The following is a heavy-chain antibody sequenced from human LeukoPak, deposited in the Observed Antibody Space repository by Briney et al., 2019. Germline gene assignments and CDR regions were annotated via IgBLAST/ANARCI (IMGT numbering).Heavy chain of an antibody. CDR3: TRDPNGDYVGAFDG. Sequence: GGSLRLSCAASGFTFSSYAMHWVRQAPGKGLEWVAVISYDGSNKYYADSVKGRFTISRDNSKNMLYLQMNSLRGEDTAVYYCTRDPNGDYVGAFDGWGQGTMVTVSS. V-gene: IGHV3-30-3*01. CDR2: ISYDGSNK. D-gene: IGHD4-17*01. CDR1: GFTFSSYA. J-gene: IGHJ3*01.